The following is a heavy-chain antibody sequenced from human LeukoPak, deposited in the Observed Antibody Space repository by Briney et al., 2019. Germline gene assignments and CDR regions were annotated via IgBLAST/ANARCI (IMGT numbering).Heavy chain of an antibody. CDR1: GYSFTTNG. Sequence: ASVNVSCKASGYSFTTNGIVWVRQAPGQGLAWMGRINPYNGNTNYAQRLQGRVTMTTDTSTSTAYMELRSLGFDDTAVYYCARDGEVGYTADFDYWGQGTLVTVSS. J-gene: IGHJ4*02. V-gene: IGHV1-18*04. D-gene: IGHD5-18*01. CDR2: INPYNGNT. CDR3: ARDGEVGYTADFDY.